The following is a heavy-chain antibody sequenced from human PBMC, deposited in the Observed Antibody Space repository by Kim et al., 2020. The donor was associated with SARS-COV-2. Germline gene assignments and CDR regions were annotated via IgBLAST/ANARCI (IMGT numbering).Heavy chain of an antibody. Sequence: GGSLRLSCAASEFTVSRYAMSWVRQAPGKGLEWVSAISGSGGSTYEADAVKGRFTISRDHSKNTLYLQMNSLRAEDTAVYYGAKAHVYRENWFDPWGQGTLVTASP. V-gene: IGHV3-23*01. CDR2: ISGSGGST. D-gene: IGHD1-26*01. CDR3: AKAHVYRENWFDP. CDR1: EFTVSRYA. J-gene: IGHJ5*02.